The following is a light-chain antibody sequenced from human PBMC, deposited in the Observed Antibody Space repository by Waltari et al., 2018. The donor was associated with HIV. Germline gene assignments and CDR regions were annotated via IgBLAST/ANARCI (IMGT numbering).Light chain of an antibody. CDR1: ESISSW. J-gene: IGKJ1*01. V-gene: IGKV1-5*03. Sequence: QMTQSPYTLSASVGDRVTITCRASESISSWLAWYQQKPGKAPKLLIYKASSLESWVPLRFSGSGSGTEFTLTVNSLQPADFATYYCQQYNSYSWTFGQGTKVEIK. CDR2: KAS. CDR3: QQYNSYSWT.